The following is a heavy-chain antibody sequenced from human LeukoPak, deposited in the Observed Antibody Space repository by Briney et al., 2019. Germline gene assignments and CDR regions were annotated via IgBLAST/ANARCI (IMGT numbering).Heavy chain of an antibody. CDR2: IYYSGST. J-gene: IGHJ4*02. D-gene: IGHD3-22*01. CDR3: ARDNTYYYDSSGYYHDY. Sequence: SETLSLTCTVSGGSISSYYWSWIRQPPGKGLEWIGNIYYSGSTNYNPSLKSRVTISVDTSKNQFSLKLSSVTAADTAVYYCARDNTYYYDSSGYYHDYWGQGTLVTVSS. V-gene: IGHV4-59*01. CDR1: GGSISSYY.